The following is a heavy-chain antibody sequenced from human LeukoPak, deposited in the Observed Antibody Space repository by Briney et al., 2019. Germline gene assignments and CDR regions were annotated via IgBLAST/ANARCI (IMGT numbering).Heavy chain of an antibody. CDR2: ISSSSSYI. CDR3: ARSRPRSWDWNYPSQFDY. J-gene: IGHJ4*02. CDR1: GFTFSSYS. V-gene: IGHV3-21*01. D-gene: IGHD1-7*01. Sequence: GGSLRLSCAASGFTFSSYSMNWVRQAPGKGLEWVSSISSSSSYIYYADSVKGRFTISRDNAKNSLYLQMNSLRAEDTAVYYCARSRPRSWDWNYPSQFDYWGQGTLVTVSS.